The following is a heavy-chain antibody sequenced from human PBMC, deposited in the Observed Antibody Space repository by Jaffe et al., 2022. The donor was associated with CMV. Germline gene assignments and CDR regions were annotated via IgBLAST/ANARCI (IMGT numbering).Heavy chain of an antibody. J-gene: IGHJ3*02. D-gene: IGHD3-22*01. CDR3: ARSRYYYDSSGYRHDAFDI. CDR2: IDWDDDK. CDR1: GFSLSTSGMC. Sequence: QVTLRESGPALVKPTQTLTLTCTFSGFSLSTSGMCVSWIRQPPGKALEWLARIDWDDDKYYSTSLKTRLTISKDTSKNQVVLTMTNMDPVDTATYYCARSRYYYDSSGYRHDAFDIWGQGTMVTVSS. V-gene: IGHV2-70*15.